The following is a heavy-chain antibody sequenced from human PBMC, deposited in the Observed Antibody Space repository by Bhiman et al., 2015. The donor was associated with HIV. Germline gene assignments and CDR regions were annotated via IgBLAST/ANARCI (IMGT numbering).Heavy chain of an antibody. CDR1: GFTFGTYS. Sequence: EVQLVESGGGLVQPGGSLRLSCAASGFTFGTYSMNWVRQAPGKGLEWVSSISSSSYYIYYADSVKGRFTISRDNAKNSLYLQMNSLRAEDTAVYYCARGSSSSLSAERFDPWGQGTLVTVSS. V-gene: IGHV3-21*01. J-gene: IGHJ5*02. CDR3: ARGSSSSLSAERFDP. D-gene: IGHD6-6*01. CDR2: ISSSSYYI.